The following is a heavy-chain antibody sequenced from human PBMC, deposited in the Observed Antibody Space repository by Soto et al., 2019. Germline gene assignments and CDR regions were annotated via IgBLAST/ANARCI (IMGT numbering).Heavy chain of an antibody. V-gene: IGHV3-74*01. D-gene: IGHD3-10*01. J-gene: IGHJ6*02. Sequence: GGSLRLSCAASGFTFSSYWMHWVRQAPGKGLVWVSRMNEDGGTTDYADSVKGRFTISRDNAKNTLYLQMNSLRVEDTAVYYCASNLSGRADVWGQGTTVTVSS. CDR1: GFTFSSYW. CDR3: ASNLSGRADV. CDR2: MNEDGGTT.